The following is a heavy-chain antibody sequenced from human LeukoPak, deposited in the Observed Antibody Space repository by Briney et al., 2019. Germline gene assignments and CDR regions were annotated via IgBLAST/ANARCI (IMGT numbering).Heavy chain of an antibody. V-gene: IGHV3-66*01. Sequence: PGGSLRLSCAASGFTVSNNFMNWVRQAPGKGLEWVPVIFDVGNTYYADSVKDRFTISRDNSKNTLYLQMNSLRVEDTAVYYCTRDAPAGGKLDSWGQGTLVTVSS. CDR1: GFTVSNNF. CDR3: TRDAPAGGKLDS. J-gene: IGHJ4*02. D-gene: IGHD4-23*01. CDR2: IFDVGNT.